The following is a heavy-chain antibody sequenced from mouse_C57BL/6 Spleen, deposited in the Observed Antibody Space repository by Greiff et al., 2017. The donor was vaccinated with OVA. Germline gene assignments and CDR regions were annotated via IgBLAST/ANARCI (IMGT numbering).Heavy chain of an antibody. V-gene: IGHV3-6*01. CDR2: ISYDGSN. Sequence: ESGPGLVKPSQSLSLTCSVTGYSITSGYYWNLIRQFAGNKLEWMGNISYDGSNNYNPSLKNRISITRDTSKNQFFLKLNSVTTEDTATYYCARGGYAMDYWGQGTSVTVSS. CDR1: GYSITSGYY. CDR3: ARGGYAMDY. J-gene: IGHJ4*01.